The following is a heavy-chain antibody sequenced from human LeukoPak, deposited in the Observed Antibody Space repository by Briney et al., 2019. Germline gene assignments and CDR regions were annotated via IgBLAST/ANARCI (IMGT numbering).Heavy chain of an antibody. Sequence: GGSLRLSCAASGFTFSGYGMHWVRQAPGKGLEWVAVMSHDGKHEYYVDSVKGRFTISRDNSKNTLYLQMNSLRPEDTAVYYCAKDPRNDYGSGFLDNWFDPWGQGTLVTVSS. CDR2: MSHDGKHE. CDR3: AKDPRNDYGSGFLDNWFDP. D-gene: IGHD5-12*01. V-gene: IGHV3-30*18. CDR1: GFTFSGYG. J-gene: IGHJ5*02.